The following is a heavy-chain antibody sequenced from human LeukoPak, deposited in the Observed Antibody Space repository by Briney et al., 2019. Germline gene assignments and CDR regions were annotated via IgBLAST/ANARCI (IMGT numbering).Heavy chain of an antibody. CDR2: IYTSGST. J-gene: IGHJ4*02. CDR3: ARTVAYYYDSSGYLGTYYFDY. D-gene: IGHD3-22*01. V-gene: IGHV4-61*02. Sequence: PSQTLSLTCTVSGGSISSGSYYWSWVRQPAEKGLEWIGRIYTSGSTNYNPSLKSRVTISVDTSKNQFSLKLSSVTAADTAVYYCARTVAYYYDSSGYLGTYYFDYWGQGTLVTVSS. CDR1: GGSISSGSYY.